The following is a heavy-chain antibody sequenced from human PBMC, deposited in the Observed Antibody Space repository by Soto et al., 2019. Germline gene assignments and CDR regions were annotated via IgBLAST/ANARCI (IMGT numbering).Heavy chain of an antibody. CDR3: AKEMVAVTSYYYGMDV. D-gene: IGHD2-15*01. Sequence: GGSLRLSCAASGFTFSSYAMSWVRQAPGKGLEWVSAISGSGGSTYYADSVKGRFTISRDNSKNTLYLQMNSLRAEDTAVYYCAKEMVAVTSYYYGMDVWGQGTTVTVSS. CDR2: ISGSGGST. CDR1: GFTFSSYA. V-gene: IGHV3-23*01. J-gene: IGHJ6*02.